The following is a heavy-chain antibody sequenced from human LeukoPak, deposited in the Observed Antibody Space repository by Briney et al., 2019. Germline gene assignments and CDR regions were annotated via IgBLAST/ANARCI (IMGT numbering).Heavy chain of an antibody. D-gene: IGHD6-19*01. CDR2: IKPHDGST. CDR3: ARNNVGSSGWTGLGF. V-gene: IGHV1-46*04. J-gene: IGHJ4*02. Sequence: ASVKVSCRTFGDTFTSQYIQWVRQAPGQGLEWMGPIKPHDGSTFYAQSLQGRVTLTRDTSTSTVYMDLSSLRSEDTAIYFCARNNVGSSGWTGLGFWGQGTLVTVSS. CDR1: GDTFTSQY.